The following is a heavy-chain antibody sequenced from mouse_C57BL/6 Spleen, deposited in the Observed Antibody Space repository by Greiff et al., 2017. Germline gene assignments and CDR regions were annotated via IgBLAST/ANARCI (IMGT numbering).Heavy chain of an antibody. Sequence: ESGPGLVKPSQSLSLTCSVTGYSITSGYYWNWIRQFPGNKLEWMGYISYDGSNNYNPSLKNRISITRDTSKNQFFLKLNSVTTEDTATYYCARGSKGDYFDYWGQGTTLTVSS. CDR3: ARGSKGDYFDY. V-gene: IGHV3-6*01. D-gene: IGHD1-3*01. J-gene: IGHJ2*01. CDR2: ISYDGSN. CDR1: GYSITSGYY.